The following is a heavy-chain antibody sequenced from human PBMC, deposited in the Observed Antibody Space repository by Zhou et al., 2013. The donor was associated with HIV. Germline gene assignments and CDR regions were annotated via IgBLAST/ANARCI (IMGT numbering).Heavy chain of an antibody. J-gene: IGHJ4*02. Sequence: QVQLVQSGAEVKKPGASVKVSCKASGYTFTRYSVHWVRQAPGQGPEWMGIINPSGGSTRYAQKFQGRVTMTRDTSTSTVYMELSSLRSEDTAVYFCARGGSGYGYWGQGTLVTVSS. V-gene: IGHV1-46*01. CDR3: ARGGSGYGY. CDR2: INPSGGST. D-gene: IGHD3-22*01. CDR1: GYTFTRYS.